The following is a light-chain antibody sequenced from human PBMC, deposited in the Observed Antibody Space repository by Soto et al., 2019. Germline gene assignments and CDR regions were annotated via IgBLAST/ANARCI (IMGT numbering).Light chain of an antibody. J-gene: IGLJ1*01. V-gene: IGLV2-14*01. CDR2: QVT. CDR1: FSDIAVFNY. CDR3: NSYSSTNFYV. Sequence: QSVLAQPASVSGSPGQSITISCTGSFSDIAVFNYVSWYQQYPGRAPKLLIYQVTSRASGVSHRFSGSKSGNTASLTIPGLQPEDEAEYYCNSYSSTNFYVFGTGTKVTVL.